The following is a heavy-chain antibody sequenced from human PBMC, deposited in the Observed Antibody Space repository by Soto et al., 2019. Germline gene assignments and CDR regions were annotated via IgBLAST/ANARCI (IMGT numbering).Heavy chain of an antibody. D-gene: IGHD4-17*01. CDR2: INPSGGST. CDR1: GYTFTSYY. CDR3: ARATYDYGDYGHFDY. J-gene: IGHJ4*02. Sequence: GASVKVSCKASGYTFTSYYMHWVRQAPGQGLEWMGIINPSGGSTSYAQKFQGRVTMTRDTSTSTVYMELSSLRSEDTAVYYCARATYDYGDYGHFDYWGQGTLVTVFS. V-gene: IGHV1-46*01.